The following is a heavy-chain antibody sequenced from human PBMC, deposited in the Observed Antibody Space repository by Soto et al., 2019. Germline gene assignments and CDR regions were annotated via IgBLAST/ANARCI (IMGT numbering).Heavy chain of an antibody. CDR2: VHPETGST. CDR3: ARVRVPADWLDP. CDR1: GYSFRSYD. Sequence: QVQLVQSGAEVKKPGASVKVSCKGSGYSFRSYDITWVRQAPGQGLEWMGWVHPETGSTGYAQRFQGRVSMTSDTSRNTTYMELSDLGVEDTAVCYCARVRVPADWLDPWGQGTLVTVSS. V-gene: IGHV1-8*02. J-gene: IGHJ5*02.